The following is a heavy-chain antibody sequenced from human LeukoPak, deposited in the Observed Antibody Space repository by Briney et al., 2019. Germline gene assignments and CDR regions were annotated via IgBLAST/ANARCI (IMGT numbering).Heavy chain of an antibody. CDR2: ISSSSSYI. CDR3: ARGSVTTGPFGMDV. Sequence: PGGSLRLSCAASGFTFSSYSMNWVRQAPGKGLEWVSSISSSSSYIYYADSVKGRFTISRDNSKDTLYLQMNSLRAEDTAVYYCARGSVTTGPFGMDVWGQGTTVTVSS. CDR1: GFTFSSYS. D-gene: IGHD5-18*01. V-gene: IGHV3-21*01. J-gene: IGHJ6*02.